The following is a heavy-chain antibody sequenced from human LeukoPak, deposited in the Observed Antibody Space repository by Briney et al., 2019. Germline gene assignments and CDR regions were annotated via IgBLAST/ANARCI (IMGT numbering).Heavy chain of an antibody. Sequence: SQRLSCAASGFIFSTYEMNLARQAGGDRLEWVSYISGGGETIYFADSLKGRFTVSRDNAENSLYLQMNSLRAEDTAVYYCARAMMTTGGGVFDYWGQGTQVTVSS. CDR1: GFIFSTYE. D-gene: IGHD3-3*01. CDR2: ISGGGETI. V-gene: IGHV3-48*03. CDR3: ARAMMTTGGGVFDY. J-gene: IGHJ4*02.